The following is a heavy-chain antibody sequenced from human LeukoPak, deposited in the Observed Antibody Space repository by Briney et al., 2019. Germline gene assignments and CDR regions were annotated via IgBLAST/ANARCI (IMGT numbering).Heavy chain of an antibody. J-gene: IGHJ1*01. CDR2: ISGSGGSI. D-gene: IGHD3-22*01. V-gene: IGHV3-23*01. CDR1: GFTFSTYA. Sequence: GGSLRLSCAASGFTFSTYAMSWVRQAPGKGLEWVSSISGSGGSIYYADSVKGRFTISRDISKYTLYLQMNSLRAEDTALYYCAKDYYDSSGYYSEYFQHWGQGTLVTVSS. CDR3: AKDYYDSSGYYSEYFQH.